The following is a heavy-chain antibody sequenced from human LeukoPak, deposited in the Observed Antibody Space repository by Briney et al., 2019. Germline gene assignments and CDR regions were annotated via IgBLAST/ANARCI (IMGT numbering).Heavy chain of an antibody. J-gene: IGHJ4*02. CDR1: GGTFSSYA. Sequence: SVKVSCKASGGTFSSYAISWVRQAPGQGLECMGGIIPIFGTANYAQKFQGRVTITADESTSTAYMELSSLRSEDTAVYYCARVGSSSSRLNLEYYFDYWGQGTLVTVSS. V-gene: IGHV1-69*01. D-gene: IGHD6-13*01. CDR3: ARVGSSSSRLNLEYYFDY. CDR2: IIPIFGTA.